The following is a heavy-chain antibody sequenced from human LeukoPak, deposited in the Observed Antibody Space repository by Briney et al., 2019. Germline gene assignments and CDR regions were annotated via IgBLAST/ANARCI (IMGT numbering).Heavy chain of an antibody. Sequence: GGSLRLSCAASGFTLSSCEMNWVRQAPGKGLEWVSYISSSGGTIHYSDSVKGRFTISRDNAKNSLYLQMNSLRAEDTAVYYCVREVRREGDQFDYWGQGTLVTVSS. CDR3: VREVRREGDQFDY. J-gene: IGHJ4*02. CDR1: GFTLSSCE. D-gene: IGHD2-21*01. V-gene: IGHV3-48*03. CDR2: ISSSGGTI.